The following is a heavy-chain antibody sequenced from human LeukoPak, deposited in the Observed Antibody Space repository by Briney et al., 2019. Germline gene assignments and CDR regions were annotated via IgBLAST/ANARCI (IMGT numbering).Heavy chain of an antibody. Sequence: GGSLRLPCAASGFIVSSNYMSWVRQAPGKGLEWVSVIYSGGSTYYADSVKGRFTISRDNSKNTLYLQMNSLRAEDTAVYYCARDLVGYSYGDYWGQGTLVTVSS. CDR2: IYSGGST. CDR1: GFIVSSNY. J-gene: IGHJ4*02. V-gene: IGHV3-66*01. CDR3: ARDLVGYSYGDY. D-gene: IGHD5-18*01.